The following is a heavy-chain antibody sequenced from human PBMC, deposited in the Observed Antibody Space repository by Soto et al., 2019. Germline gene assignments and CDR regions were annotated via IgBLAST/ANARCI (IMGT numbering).Heavy chain of an antibody. D-gene: IGHD6-19*01. Sequence: QVQLQESGPGLVKPSETLSLTCTVSGGSVSSGSYYWSWIRQPPGKGLEWIGCIYYSGSTNYNPSHQSRVTISVDTSKNQFSLKLSSVTAADTAVYYCARFSSGWFDAFDIWGQGTMVTVSS. CDR1: GGSVSSGSYY. CDR2: IYYSGST. CDR3: ARFSSGWFDAFDI. V-gene: IGHV4-61*01. J-gene: IGHJ3*02.